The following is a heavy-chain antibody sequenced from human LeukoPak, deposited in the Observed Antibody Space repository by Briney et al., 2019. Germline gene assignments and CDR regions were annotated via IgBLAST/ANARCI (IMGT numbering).Heavy chain of an antibody. CDR1: DYYISSGYY. V-gene: IGHV4-38-2*02. D-gene: IGHD5-24*01. CDR2: IYHSGST. CDR3: ARVEEMATMG. Sequence: SEXLSLTCTVSDYYISSGYYWGWIRQPPGKGLEWIGSIYHSGSTYYNPSLKSRVTISVHTSKNQFSLKLSSVTAADTAVYYCARVEEMATMGRGQGTLVTVSS. J-gene: IGHJ4*02.